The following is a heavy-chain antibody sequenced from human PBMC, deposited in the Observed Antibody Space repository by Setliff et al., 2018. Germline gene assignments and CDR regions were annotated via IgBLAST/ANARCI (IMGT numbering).Heavy chain of an antibody. D-gene: IGHD5-12*01. V-gene: IGHV4-34*01. Sequence: PSETLSLTCAVYGGSFSGYYWSWIRQPPGKGLEWIGEINHSGSTNYNPSLKSRVTISVDTSNNQFSLKLSSVTAADTAVYYCARGYSGYDYLKPFDYWGQGTLVTVSS. CDR3: ARGYSGYDYLKPFDY. CDR1: GGSFSGYY. J-gene: IGHJ4*02. CDR2: INHSGST.